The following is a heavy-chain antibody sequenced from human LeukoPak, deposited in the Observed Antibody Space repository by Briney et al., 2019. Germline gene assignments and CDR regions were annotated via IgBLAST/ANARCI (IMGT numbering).Heavy chain of an antibody. D-gene: IGHD6-19*01. Sequence: ASVKVSCKASGYTFTGYYMHWVRQAPGQGLEWMGWINPNSGGTNYAQKFQGRVTMTRDTSISTAYMELSSLRSDDTAVYYCAREGYSSGWHHNFDYYYYMDVWGKGTTVTISS. CDR3: AREGYSSGWHHNFDYYYYMDV. CDR1: GYTFTGYY. V-gene: IGHV1-2*02. J-gene: IGHJ6*03. CDR2: INPNSGGT.